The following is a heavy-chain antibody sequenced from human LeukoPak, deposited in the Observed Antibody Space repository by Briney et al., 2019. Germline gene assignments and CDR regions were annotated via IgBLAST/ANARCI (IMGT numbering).Heavy chain of an antibody. V-gene: IGHV1-2*02. Sequence: ASVKVSCKASGYTFTGYYMYWVRQAPGQGLEWMGWINPNSGGTNYAQKFQGRVTMTRDTSISTAYMELSRLRSDDTAVYYCARTNGRITMVRGVPTADYFDYWGQGTLVTVSS. CDR1: GYTFTGYY. CDR3: ARTNGRITMVRGVPTADYFDY. CDR2: INPNSGGT. D-gene: IGHD3-10*01. J-gene: IGHJ4*02.